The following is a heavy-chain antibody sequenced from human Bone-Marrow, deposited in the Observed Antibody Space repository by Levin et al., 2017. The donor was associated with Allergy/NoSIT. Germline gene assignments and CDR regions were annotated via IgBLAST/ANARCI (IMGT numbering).Heavy chain of an antibody. CDR3: ARAERDFTIFGAFES. V-gene: IGHV3-43D*04. Sequence: PGGSLRLSCAASGFMFNNYAMHWVRQVPGKGLEWVSLINWAGDTAYYADSVRGRFTTSRDNRKNSLHLQLDNVRPDDAALYFCARAERDFTIFGAFESWGQGTLVAVSP. CDR2: INWAGDTA. CDR1: GFMFNNYA. D-gene: IGHD3-3*01. J-gene: IGHJ4*02.